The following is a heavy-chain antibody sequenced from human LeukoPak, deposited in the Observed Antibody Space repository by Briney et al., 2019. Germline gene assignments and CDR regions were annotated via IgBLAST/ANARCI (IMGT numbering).Heavy chain of an antibody. V-gene: IGHV4-4*02. Sequence: SGTLSLTCAVSGGSISSSNWWSWVRQPPGKGPEWIGEIYHSGSTNYNPSLKSRVTISVDTSKNQFSLKLSSVTAADTAVYYCARVPVNIWENWFDPWGQGTLVTVSS. CDR2: IYHSGST. D-gene: IGHD1-26*01. CDR1: GGSISSSNW. J-gene: IGHJ5*02. CDR3: ARVPVNIWENWFDP.